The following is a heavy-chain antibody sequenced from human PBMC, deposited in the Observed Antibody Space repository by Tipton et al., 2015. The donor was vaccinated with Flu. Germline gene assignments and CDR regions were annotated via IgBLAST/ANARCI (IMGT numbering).Heavy chain of an antibody. D-gene: IGHD2-21*02. V-gene: IGHV4-39*07. CDR2: VYSTGST. CDR3: ATHCVGVCSHAFDI. J-gene: IGHJ3*02. Sequence: TLSLTCTVSGGSISSSGYYWGWIRQPPGKGLEWIANVYSTGSTYYNPSLKSRLTISVDTSKNQFSLKLSSVTAADTAVYYCATHCVGVCSHAFDIWGQGTMVTVSS. CDR1: GGSISSSGYY.